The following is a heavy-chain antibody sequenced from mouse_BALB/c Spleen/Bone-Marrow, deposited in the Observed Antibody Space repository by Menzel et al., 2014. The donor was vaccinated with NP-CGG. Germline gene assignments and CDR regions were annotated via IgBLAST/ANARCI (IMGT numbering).Heavy chain of an antibody. V-gene: IGHV1-7*01. CDR1: GYTFTSYW. CDR3: ARDDYDAFAY. D-gene: IGHD2-4*01. J-gene: IGHJ3*01. Sequence: VQLQQSGAELAKPGASVKMSCKASGYTFTSYWMHWIKQRPGQGLEWIGYINPSTGYTEYNQTFKGKATLTAVKSSTTAYMQLSSLTPEDSAVYYCARDDYDAFAYWGQGTLVTVSA. CDR2: INPSTGYT.